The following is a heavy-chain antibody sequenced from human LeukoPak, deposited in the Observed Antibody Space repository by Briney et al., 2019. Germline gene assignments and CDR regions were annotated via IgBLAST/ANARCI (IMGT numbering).Heavy chain of an antibody. CDR2: ISFDGGNK. D-gene: IGHD3/OR15-3a*01. Sequence: GGSLRLSCAASGFTFSSTAMYWVRQAPGKGLEWVTLISFDGGNKYYADSVKGRFTISRDNSKNTLFLQMNSLRPEDTAVYFCARDGRRTGRIIDFWGQGTLVTVSS. J-gene: IGHJ4*02. CDR1: GFTFSSTA. CDR3: ARDGRRTGRIIDF. V-gene: IGHV3-30-3*01.